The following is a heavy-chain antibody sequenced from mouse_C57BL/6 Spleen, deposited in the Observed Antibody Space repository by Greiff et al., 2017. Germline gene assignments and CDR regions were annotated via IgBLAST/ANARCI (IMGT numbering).Heavy chain of an antibody. V-gene: IGHV5-4*01. CDR1: GFTFSSYA. Sequence: EVKLVESGGGLVKPGGSLKLSCAASGFTFSSYAMSWVRQTPEQRLEWVATISDGGSYTYYPDNVKGRFTISRDNAKNNLYLQMSHLKSEDTAMYYCARERGTGTLYYFDYWGKGTTLTVSS. CDR2: ISDGGSYT. J-gene: IGHJ2*01. D-gene: IGHD4-1*01. CDR3: ARERGTGTLYYFDY.